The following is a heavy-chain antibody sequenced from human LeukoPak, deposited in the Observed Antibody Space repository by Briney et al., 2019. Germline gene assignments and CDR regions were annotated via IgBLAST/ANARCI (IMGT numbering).Heavy chain of an antibody. D-gene: IGHD3-10*01. Sequence: SETLSLTCAVSGYSLSSGYYWGWIRQPPGKGLEWIGSIYHSGSTYYNPSLKSRVTISVDTSKNQFSLKLSSVTAADTAVYYCASSGGYYSFDYWGQGTLVTVSS. CDR2: IYHSGST. CDR3: ASSGGYYSFDY. J-gene: IGHJ4*02. CDR1: GYSLSSGYY. V-gene: IGHV4-38-2*01.